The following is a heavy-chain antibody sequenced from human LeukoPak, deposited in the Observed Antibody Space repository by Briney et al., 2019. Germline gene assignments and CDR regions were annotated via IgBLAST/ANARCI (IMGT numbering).Heavy chain of an antibody. D-gene: IGHD6-19*01. CDR2: IRWNSGSI. J-gene: IGHJ4*02. Sequence: GGSLRLSCAASGFTFDDYAMHWVRQAPGKGLEWVSVIRWNSGSIGYADSVKGRFTISRDNAKNSLYLQMNSLRAEDTALYYCAKDRIGSGWYYFDYWGQGTLVTVSS. CDR3: AKDRIGSGWYYFDY. CDR1: GFTFDDYA. V-gene: IGHV3-9*01.